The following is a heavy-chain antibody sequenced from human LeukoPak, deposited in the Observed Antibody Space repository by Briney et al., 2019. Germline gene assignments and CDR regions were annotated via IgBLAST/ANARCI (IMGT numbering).Heavy chain of an antibody. D-gene: IGHD3-22*01. CDR3: ARDDGYDSSGYYYLGVDY. Sequence: GGSLRLPCAASGFTFSSYSMNWVRQAPGKGLEWVSSISSSSSYIYYADSVKGRFTISRDNAKNSLYLQMNSLRAEDTAVYYCARDDGYDSSGYYYLGVDYWGQGTLVTVSS. CDR2: ISSSSSYI. J-gene: IGHJ4*02. CDR1: GFTFSSYS. V-gene: IGHV3-21*01.